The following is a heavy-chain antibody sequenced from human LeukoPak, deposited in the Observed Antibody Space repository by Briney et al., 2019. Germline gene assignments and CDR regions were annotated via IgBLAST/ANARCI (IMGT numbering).Heavy chain of an antibody. D-gene: IGHD6-13*01. Sequence: ASVKVSCKASGYTFTDYYMHWVRQAPGQGHEWMGWINHNSGGTNYAQKFQGRVTMTRDTSISTAYMELSRLRSDDTAVFYCAREEVIAAAGPTLDYWGQGALVTVSS. V-gene: IGHV1-2*02. CDR1: GYTFTDYY. CDR2: INHNSGGT. CDR3: AREEVIAAAGPTLDY. J-gene: IGHJ4*02.